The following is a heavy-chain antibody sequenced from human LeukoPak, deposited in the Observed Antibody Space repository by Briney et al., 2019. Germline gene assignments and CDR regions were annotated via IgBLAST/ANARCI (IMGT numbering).Heavy chain of an antibody. CDR2: IYYSGST. Sequence: SETLSLTCTVAGGSISSSSYYWGWIRQPPGKGLEWIGRIYYSGSTYYNPSLKSRVTISVDTSKNQFSLKLSSVTAADTAVYYCARGPYDFWSGPQTYYFDYWGQGTLVTVSS. CDR1: GGSISSSSYY. V-gene: IGHV4-39*07. CDR3: ARGPYDFWSGPQTYYFDY. D-gene: IGHD3-3*01. J-gene: IGHJ4*02.